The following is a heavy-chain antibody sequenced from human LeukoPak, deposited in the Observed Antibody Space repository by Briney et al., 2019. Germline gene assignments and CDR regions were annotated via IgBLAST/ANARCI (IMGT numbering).Heavy chain of an antibody. D-gene: IGHD6-13*01. CDR1: GFTFSNAW. V-gene: IGHV3-15*01. CDR3: ATEGDRGFTSNWYNGVDAFDI. Sequence: GGSLRLSCAASGFTFSNAWMSWVRQASGKGLEWVGRIKTKTEGETTNYAAPVKGRFTISRDDSRNRVYLQMNSLKNEDTAVYYCATEGDRGFTSNWYNGVDAFDIWGQGTRVTVSS. J-gene: IGHJ3*02. CDR2: IKTKTEGETT.